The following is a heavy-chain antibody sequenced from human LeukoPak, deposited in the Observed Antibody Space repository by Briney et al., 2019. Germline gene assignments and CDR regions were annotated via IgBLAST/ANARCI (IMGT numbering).Heavy chain of an antibody. D-gene: IGHD3-22*01. CDR1: GFTFSSYW. CDR2: IKQDGSEK. V-gene: IGHV3-7*01. CDR3: AREGSSGYYTGYFDY. J-gene: IGHJ4*02. Sequence: PGGSLRLSCAASGFTFSSYWMSWVRQAPGKGLEWVANIKQDGSEKYYVDSVKGRFTISRDNAKNSLYLQMNSLRAEDTVVYYCAREGSSGYYTGYFDYWGQGTLVTVSS.